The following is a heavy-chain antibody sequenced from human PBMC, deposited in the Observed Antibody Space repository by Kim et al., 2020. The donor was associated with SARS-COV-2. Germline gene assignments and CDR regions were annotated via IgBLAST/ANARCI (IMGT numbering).Heavy chain of an antibody. D-gene: IGHD2-2*01. J-gene: IGHJ6*02. CDR1: GFTFSSYW. CDR3: ARDTFHCSSTSCYWLDYYYGMDV. Sequence: GGSLRLSCAASGFTFSSYWMSWVRQAPGKGLEWVANIKQDGSEKYYVDSVKGRFTISRDNAKDSLYLQMNSLRAEDTAVYYCARDTFHCSSTSCYWLDYYYGMDVWGRGTTVTVSS. CDR2: IKQDGSEK. V-gene: IGHV3-7*01.